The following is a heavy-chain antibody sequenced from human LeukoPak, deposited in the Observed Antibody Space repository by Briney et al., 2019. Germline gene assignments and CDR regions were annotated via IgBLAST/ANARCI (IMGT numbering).Heavy chain of an antibody. CDR3: ARTDGSGSYYNQNFDY. D-gene: IGHD3-10*01. CDR2: IYYSGST. CDR1: GGSISSSSYY. V-gene: IGHV4-39*01. J-gene: IGHJ4*02. Sequence: SETLSLTCTVSGGSISSSSYYWGWIRQPPGKGLEWIGSIYYSGSTYYNPSLKSRVTISVDTSKNQFSLKLSPVTAADTAVYYCARTDGSGSYYNQNFDYWGQGTLVTVSS.